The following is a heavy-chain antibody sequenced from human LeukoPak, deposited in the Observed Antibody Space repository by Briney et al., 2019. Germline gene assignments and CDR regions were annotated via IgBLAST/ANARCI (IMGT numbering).Heavy chain of an antibody. CDR1: EFTFSSYW. Sequence: GGSLRLSCEASEFTFSSYWMHWVRQAPGKGLVWVSRINSVGRTTIYADSVKGRFTISRDNTKNTLYLQMNSLRAEDTAVYYCAREGYYDSSGYSIRFSYWGQGTLVTVSS. CDR3: AREGYYDSSGYSIRFSY. D-gene: IGHD3-22*01. CDR2: INSVGRTT. J-gene: IGHJ4*02. V-gene: IGHV3-74*01.